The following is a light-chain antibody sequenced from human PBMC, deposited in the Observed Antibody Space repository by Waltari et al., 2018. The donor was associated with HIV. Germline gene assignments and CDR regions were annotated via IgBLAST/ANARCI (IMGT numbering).Light chain of an antibody. J-gene: IGLJ1*01. CDR1: SSDVGSYNV. V-gene: IGLV2-23*02. Sequence: QSALTQPASVSGSPGQSITISCTGTSSDVGSYNVVSWYQQHPGKAPKIMIYEVTKRPSGVSDRFSGSKSGNTASLTISGLQAEDEADYYCCSYAGRSTHVFGAGTKLTVL. CDR2: EVT. CDR3: CSYAGRSTHV.